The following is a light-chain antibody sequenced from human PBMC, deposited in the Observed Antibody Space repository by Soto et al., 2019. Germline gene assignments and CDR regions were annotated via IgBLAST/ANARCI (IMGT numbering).Light chain of an antibody. CDR2: DVS. CDR3: SSYTSSSTMI. V-gene: IGLV2-14*03. J-gene: IGLJ2*01. CDR1: SSDVGAYNY. Sequence: QSVLTQPASVSASPGQSLTISCTGTSSDVGAYNYVAWYQQHPDKAPKLMIYDVSHRPAGVSDRFAGSKSGNTASLTISGLQAEDKADYYCSSYTSSSTMIFGGGTKLTVL.